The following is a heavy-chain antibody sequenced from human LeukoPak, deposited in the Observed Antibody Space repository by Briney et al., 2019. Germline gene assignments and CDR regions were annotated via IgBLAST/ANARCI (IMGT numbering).Heavy chain of an antibody. CDR3: ARNRRSNWESLSFIDY. V-gene: IGHV4-59*08. J-gene: IGHJ4*02. CDR1: GGSITTYY. D-gene: IGHD7-27*01. Sequence: SETLSLTCSVSGGSITTYYWTWIRQLPGKGLEWIGYINYSGSTSHNPSLNSRVTMSLDTSKNQFSLKLNSVTAADTAIYYCARNRRSNWESLSFIDYWGQGTLVTVSS. CDR2: INYSGST.